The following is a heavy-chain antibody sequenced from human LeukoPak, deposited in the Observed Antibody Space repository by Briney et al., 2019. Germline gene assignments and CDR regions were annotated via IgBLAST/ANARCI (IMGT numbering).Heavy chain of an antibody. D-gene: IGHD2-15*01. Sequence: PGGSLRLSCAASGFTVGSNYMSWVRQAPGKGLEWVAVISYDGSNKYYADSVKGRFTISRDNSKNTLYLQMNSLRAEDTAVYYCAKVSSCSGGSCYDDSPYGMDVWGQGTTVTVSS. J-gene: IGHJ6*02. CDR3: AKVSSCSGGSCYDDSPYGMDV. CDR2: ISYDGSNK. CDR1: GFTVGSNY. V-gene: IGHV3-30*18.